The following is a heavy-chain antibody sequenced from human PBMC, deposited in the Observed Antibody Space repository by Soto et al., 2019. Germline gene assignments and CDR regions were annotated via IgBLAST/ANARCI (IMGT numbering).Heavy chain of an antibody. CDR3: ARDAPTQGAFDP. CDR1: GYTFTSYA. D-gene: IGHD1-26*01. CDR2: INAGNGNT. Sequence: QVQLVQSGAEVKKPGASVKVSCKASGYTFTSYAMHWVRQAPGQRLEWMGWINAGNGNTKYSQKFQGRVTITRDTSASTAYMELSSLRSEDTAVYYCARDAPTQGAFDPWGQGTLVTVSS. V-gene: IGHV1-3*01. J-gene: IGHJ5*02.